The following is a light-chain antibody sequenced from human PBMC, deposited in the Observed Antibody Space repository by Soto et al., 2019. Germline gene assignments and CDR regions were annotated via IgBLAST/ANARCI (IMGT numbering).Light chain of an antibody. CDR1: SSDVGGYNY. Sequence: QSVLTQAASVSGSPGQSITISCTGTSSDVGGYNYVSWYQQHPGKAPKLMIYEVSNRPSGVSNRFSGSKSGNTASLTISGLQAEDEADYYCTSYTRSTALYVFGTGTKLTVL. CDR2: EVS. CDR3: TSYTRSTALYV. J-gene: IGLJ1*01. V-gene: IGLV2-14*01.